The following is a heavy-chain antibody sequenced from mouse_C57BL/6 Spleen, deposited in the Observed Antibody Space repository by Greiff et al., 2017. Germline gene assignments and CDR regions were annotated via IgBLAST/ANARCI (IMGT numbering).Heavy chain of an antibody. D-gene: IGHD3-2*02. Sequence: VQLKESGPELVKPGASVKISCKASGYSFTGYYMNWVKQSPEKSLEWIGEINPSTGGTTYNQKFKAKATLTVDKSSSTAYMQLKSLTSEDSAVYYCARDSSGYPAWFAYWGQGTLVTVSA. J-gene: IGHJ3*01. CDR1: GYSFTGYY. CDR3: ARDSSGYPAWFAY. CDR2: INPSTGGT. V-gene: IGHV1-42*01.